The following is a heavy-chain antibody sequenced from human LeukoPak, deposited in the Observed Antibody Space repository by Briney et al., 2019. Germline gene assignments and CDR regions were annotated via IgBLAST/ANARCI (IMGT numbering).Heavy chain of an antibody. V-gene: IGHV6-1*01. J-gene: IGHJ6*01. CDR3: ARDQWYNWNFGAYYGMEV. CDR2: TYYRSKWYN. CDR1: GDSVSSNSAA. Sequence: QALSLTFAISGDSVSSNSAAWNWIRQSPSRGLEWLGRTYYRSKWYNDYAVSVKSRITINPETSRKQFSLQLNCVTPEDTAVYYCARDQWYNWNFGAYYGMEVWGAGNTVTVSS. D-gene: IGHD1-7*01.